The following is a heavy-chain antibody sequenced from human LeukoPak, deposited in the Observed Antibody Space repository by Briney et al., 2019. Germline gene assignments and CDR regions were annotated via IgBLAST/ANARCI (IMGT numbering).Heavy chain of an antibody. J-gene: IGHJ5*02. D-gene: IGHD3-10*01. CDR1: GDSVTSSSYY. CDR2: IYYSGST. Sequence: SETLSLTCTVSGDSVTSSSYYWGWIRQPPGKGLEWIGSIYYSGSTYYNPSLKSRVTVSVDTSKNQLSLTLRSVTAADTAVYYCARHLNYGSGSYTHFDPWGQGTLVTVSS. V-gene: IGHV4-39*01. CDR3: ARHLNYGSGSYTHFDP.